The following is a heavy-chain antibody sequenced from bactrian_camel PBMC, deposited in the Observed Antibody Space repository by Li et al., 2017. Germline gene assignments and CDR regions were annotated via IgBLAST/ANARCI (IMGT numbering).Heavy chain of an antibody. V-gene: IGHV3S54*01. D-gene: IGHD3*01. CDR2: ILTAAGHT. CDR3: AASWDVTACEALGRIASPEFGY. Sequence: HVQLVESGGGSVQAGGSLRLSCVASGKVYSLNCLAWFRQAPGKGREGVASILTAAGHTYYADSVKGRFTISQDSTGNTVYLQMNALEPEDTATYRCAASWDVTACEALGRIASPEFGYWGDGTQVTVS. J-gene: IGHJ6*01. CDR1: GKVYSLNC.